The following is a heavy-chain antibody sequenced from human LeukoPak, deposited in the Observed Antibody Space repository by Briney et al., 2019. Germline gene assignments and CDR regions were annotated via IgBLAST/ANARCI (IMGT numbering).Heavy chain of an antibody. V-gene: IGHV4-59*02. Sequence: SETLSLTCTVSGVSVSNYYWSWIRQPPGKGLEWIGYIYYSGSTNYNPSLKSRVTISVDTSKNQFFLKLSSVTAADTAVYYCARSGYINSWYLVDYWGQGTLVTVSS. J-gene: IGHJ4*02. CDR1: GVSVSNYY. CDR2: IYYSGST. CDR3: ARSGYINSWYLVDY. D-gene: IGHD6-13*01.